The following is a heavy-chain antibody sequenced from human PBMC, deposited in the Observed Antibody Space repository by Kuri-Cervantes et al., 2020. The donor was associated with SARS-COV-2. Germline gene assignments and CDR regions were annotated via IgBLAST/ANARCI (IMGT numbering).Heavy chain of an antibody. Sequence: SVKVSCKASGGTVTDYSLSWVRQAPGQGLEWMGGIIPFFGTPDYAQTFQGRLTVAADESTGTASMELSSLRSEDTAVYYCARDTDDNIGYWYFDLWGRGTLVTVSS. V-gene: IGHV1-69*13. CDR3: ARDTDDNIGYWYFDL. D-gene: IGHD3-9*01. CDR1: GGTVTDYS. CDR2: IIPFFGTP. J-gene: IGHJ2*01.